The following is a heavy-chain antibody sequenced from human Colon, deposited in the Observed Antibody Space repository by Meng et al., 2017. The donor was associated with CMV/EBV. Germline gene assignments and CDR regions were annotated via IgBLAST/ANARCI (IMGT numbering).Heavy chain of an antibody. J-gene: IGHJ4*02. V-gene: IGHV1-2*02. CDR3: VRSSGWSLFDY. Sequence: QVQGMKSGAGVKEPGAAGKVSCKTTGYTFSDYYMHWVRQAPGQGLEWMGWIRSDGSATNYAQKFRGRVTMTRDASVSTAYMELSGLTSDDTAVYFCVRSSGWSLFDYWGPGALVTVSS. CDR2: IRSDGSAT. D-gene: IGHD6-19*01. CDR1: GYTFSDYY.